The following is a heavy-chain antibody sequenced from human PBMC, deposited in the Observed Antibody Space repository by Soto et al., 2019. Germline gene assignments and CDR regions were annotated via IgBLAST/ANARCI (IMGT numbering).Heavy chain of an antibody. D-gene: IGHD6-13*01. J-gene: IGHJ4*02. CDR1: GFTVSSNY. V-gene: IGHV3-66*01. Sequence: GGSLRLSCAASGFTVSSNYMSWVRQAPGKGLEWVSVIYSGGSTYYADSVKGRFTISRDNSKNTLYLQMNSLRAEDTAVYYCARVAAAGIIDYWGQGTLVTVPS. CDR2: IYSGGST. CDR3: ARVAAAGIIDY.